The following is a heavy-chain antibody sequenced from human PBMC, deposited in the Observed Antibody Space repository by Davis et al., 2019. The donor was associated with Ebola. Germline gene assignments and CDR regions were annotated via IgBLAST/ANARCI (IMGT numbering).Heavy chain of an antibody. CDR2: IYYSGNT. CDR1: GGSISNYY. CDR3: AGAGYTSGWNFAS. Sequence: SETLSLTCTVSGGSISNYYWSWIRQPPGKGLEWIVYIYYSGNTNSNPSLKSRVTISVDTSKNQFSLKLSSVTAADTAVYYCAGAGYTSGWNFASWGQGTLVTISS. D-gene: IGHD6-19*01. V-gene: IGHV4-59*01. J-gene: IGHJ4*02.